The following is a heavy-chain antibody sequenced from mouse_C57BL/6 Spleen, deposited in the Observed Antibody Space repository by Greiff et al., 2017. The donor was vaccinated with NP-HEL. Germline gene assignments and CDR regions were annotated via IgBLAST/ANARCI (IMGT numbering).Heavy chain of an antibody. J-gene: IGHJ2*01. V-gene: IGHV1-55*01. CDR2: IYPGIGST. CDR1: GYTFPSYW. CDR3: ARGVLYYFDY. Sequence: QVQLQQSGAELVKPGASVKMSCKASGYTFPSYWITWVKPRPGQGLEWIGDIYPGIGSTNYNEKFKSKATLTVDTSSSTAYMQLSSLTSEDSAVDYCARGVLYYFDYWGQGTTLTVSS.